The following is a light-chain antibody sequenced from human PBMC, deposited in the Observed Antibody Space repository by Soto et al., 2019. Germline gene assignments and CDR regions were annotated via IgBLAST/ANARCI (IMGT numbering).Light chain of an antibody. Sequence: QSARAEPPCASVSPGQSVTISCTGTSSDVGGYDYVSWYQQHPGKAPKLMIYEVTIRPSGVSDRFSGSKSGNTASLTVSGLQAEDEADYYCSSYTGGNPSYVFGTGTKVTVL. CDR1: SSDVGGYDY. CDR2: EVT. CDR3: SSYTGGNPSYV. J-gene: IGLJ1*01. V-gene: IGLV2-8*01.